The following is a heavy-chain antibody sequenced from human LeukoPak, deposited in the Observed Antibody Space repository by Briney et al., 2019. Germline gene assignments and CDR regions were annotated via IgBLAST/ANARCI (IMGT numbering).Heavy chain of an antibody. CDR2: IYHSGST. Sequence: SQTLSLTRTVSGGSISSGGYYWSWIRQPPGKGLEWIGYIYHSGSTYYNPSLKSRVTISVDRSKNQFSLKLSSVTAADTAVYYCASRGLYSSSTARFDPWGQGTLVTVSS. CDR1: GGSISSGGYY. V-gene: IGHV4-30-2*01. D-gene: IGHD6-6*01. J-gene: IGHJ5*02. CDR3: ASRGLYSSSTARFDP.